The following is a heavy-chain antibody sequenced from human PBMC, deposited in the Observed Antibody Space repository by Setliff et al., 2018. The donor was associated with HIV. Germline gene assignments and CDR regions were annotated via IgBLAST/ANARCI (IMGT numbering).Heavy chain of an antibody. CDR1: GFTFNYHA. J-gene: IGHJ5*02. CDR3: AKDYTPTFWEYNWFDV. V-gene: IGHV3-23*01. Sequence: PGGSLRLSCAASGFTFNYHAMTWVRQAPGKGLEWVSGISGSGDSTSYAHSVKGRFTISRDNSRDTLYLEMNNLRAEDTALYYCAKDYTPTFWEYNWFDVWGQGTQVTVPQ. CDR2: ISGSGDST. D-gene: IGHD3-16*01.